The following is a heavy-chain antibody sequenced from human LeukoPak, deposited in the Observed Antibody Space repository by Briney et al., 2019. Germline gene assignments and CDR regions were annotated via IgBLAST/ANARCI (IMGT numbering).Heavy chain of an antibody. J-gene: IGHJ6*02. CDR1: GGSISGYY. CDR2: IYSSGFT. V-gene: IGHV4-4*07. D-gene: IGHD3-22*01. Sequence: SETLSLTCTVSGGSISGYYWSWIRQPAGKGLEWIGRIYSSGFTDYNPSLKSRLTMSTDTPKNQFTLNLISVTAADTAVYYCARSGSGYRREPYFYGVGVWGQGATVTVSS. CDR3: ARSGSGYRREPYFYGVGV.